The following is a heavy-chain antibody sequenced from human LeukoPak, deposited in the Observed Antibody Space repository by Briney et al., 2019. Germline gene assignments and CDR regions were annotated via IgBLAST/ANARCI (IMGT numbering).Heavy chain of an antibody. CDR1: GGSISSGDYY. J-gene: IGHJ4*02. V-gene: IGHV4-30-4*01. D-gene: IGHD3-10*01. Sequence: SETLSLTCTVSGGSISSGDYYWSWIRQPPGKGLEWIGYIYYSGSTYYNPSLKSRVTISVDTSKNQFSLKLSSVTAADTAVYYCARVSLYYYGSGRPTAHFDYWGQGTLVTVSS. CDR3: ARVSLYYYGSGRPTAHFDY. CDR2: IYYSGST.